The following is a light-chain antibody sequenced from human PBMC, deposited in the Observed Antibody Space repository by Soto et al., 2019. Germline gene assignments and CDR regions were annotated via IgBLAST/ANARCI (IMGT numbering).Light chain of an antibody. Sequence: ETVVTQSPATLSASPGERATLSCRASQNVVTNVAWYQQKPGQAPRLLIHDTSTRATGVPDRFSGRGDGTEFALTISSLQSEDLAVYYCQQYNEWPLALGGGTKVDIK. V-gene: IGKV3-15*01. CDR2: DTS. CDR1: QNVVTN. J-gene: IGKJ4*01. CDR3: QQYNEWPLA.